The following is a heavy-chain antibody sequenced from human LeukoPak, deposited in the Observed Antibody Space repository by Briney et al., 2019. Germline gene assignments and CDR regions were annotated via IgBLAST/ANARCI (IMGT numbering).Heavy chain of an antibody. J-gene: IGHJ5*02. V-gene: IGHV4-4*07. CDR3: ARDRGYSYGYDFDWFDP. CDR1: GGPVSSYY. CDR2: IYTSGHT. Sequence: PSETLSLTCTVSGGPVSSYYWSWIRQPAGKGLEWIGRIYTSGHTNYNPSLKSRVTMSVDTSKNQFSLELSSVTAADTAVYYCARDRGYSYGYDFDWFDPWGQGTLVTVSS. D-gene: IGHD5-18*01.